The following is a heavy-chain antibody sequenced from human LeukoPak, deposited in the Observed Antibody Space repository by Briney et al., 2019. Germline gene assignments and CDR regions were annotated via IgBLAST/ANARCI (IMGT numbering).Heavy chain of an antibody. D-gene: IGHD3-10*01. CDR3: AKGTERYREVSSFDS. J-gene: IGHJ4*02. V-gene: IGHV3-23*01. CDR1: GFTFSSYA. Sequence: GGSLRLSCAASGFTFSSYAMHWVRQAPGKGLEWVSAISGRGDGTYYADFVKGRFTISRDNSKNTLFLQMNSLKVEDTATYYCAKGTERYREVSSFDSWGRGTLVAVSS. CDR2: ISGRGDGT.